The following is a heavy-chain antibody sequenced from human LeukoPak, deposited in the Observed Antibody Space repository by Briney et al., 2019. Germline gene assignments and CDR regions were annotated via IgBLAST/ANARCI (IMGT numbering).Heavy chain of an antibody. V-gene: IGHV3-66*02. J-gene: IGHJ3*02. CDR1: GFTVSSNY. Sequence: GGSLRLSCAASGFTVSSNYMSWVRQAPGKGLEWVSVIYSGGSTYYADSVKGRFTISRDNSKNTLYLQMNSLRAEDTAVYYCANNYGDNGDGDAFDIWGQGTMVTVPS. D-gene: IGHD4-17*01. CDR3: ANNYGDNGDGDAFDI. CDR2: IYSGGST.